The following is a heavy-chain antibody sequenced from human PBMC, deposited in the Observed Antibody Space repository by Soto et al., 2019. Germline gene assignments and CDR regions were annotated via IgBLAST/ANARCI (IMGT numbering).Heavy chain of an antibody. V-gene: IGHV3-30*19. J-gene: IGHJ6*02. CDR2: ISYDGSNK. CDR1: GFTFSSYG. CDR3: ARDQGDGYDFWSGYYYYYGMDV. D-gene: IGHD3-3*01. Sequence: GGSLRLSCAASGFTFSSYGMHWVRQAPGKGLEWVAVISYDGSNKYYADSVKGRFTISRDNSKNTLYLQMNSLRAEDTAVYYCARDQGDGYDFWSGYYYYYGMDVWGQGTTVTVSS.